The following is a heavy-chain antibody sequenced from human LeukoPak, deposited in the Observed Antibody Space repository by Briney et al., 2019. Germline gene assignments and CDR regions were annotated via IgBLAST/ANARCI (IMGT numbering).Heavy chain of an antibody. J-gene: IGHJ6*02. CDR2: RKNKVSSCTT. CDR3: SRMEINANNGMDV. Sequence: GGSLTLFCAPCGFLFSDQYIGWARQARGGGVEWVGRRKNKVSSCTTEYAAAVERRFTISSDVSETSLYLKMSSVRTEDTAVYYGSRMEINANNGMDVWGQGTTVTVSS. CDR1: GFLFSDQY. D-gene: IGHD1/OR15-1a*01. V-gene: IGHV3-72*01.